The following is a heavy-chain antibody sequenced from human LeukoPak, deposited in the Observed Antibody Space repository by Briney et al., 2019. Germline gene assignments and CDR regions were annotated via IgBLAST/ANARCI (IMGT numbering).Heavy chain of an antibody. CDR2: IHASGST. CDR1: GGSISGYF. CDR3: ARGRPVTGSFYFDY. J-gene: IGHJ4*02. D-gene: IGHD1-26*01. Sequence: SETLSLTCTVSGGSISGYFWSWIRQPPGKGLEWIGYIHASGSTNQSPSLKSRVTISVDTSKNQFSLKQTSVTAADTAVYYCARGRPVTGSFYFDYWGQGTLVTVSS. V-gene: IGHV4-59*01.